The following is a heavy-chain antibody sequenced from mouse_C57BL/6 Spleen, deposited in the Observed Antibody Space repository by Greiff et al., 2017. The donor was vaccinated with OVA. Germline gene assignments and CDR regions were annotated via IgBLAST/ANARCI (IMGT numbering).Heavy chain of an antibody. D-gene: IGHD2-4*01. Sequence: VQLKQSGPELVKPGASVKISCKASGYTFTDYYMNWVKQSHGKSLEWIGDINPNNGGTSYNQKFKGKATLTVDKSSSTAYMELRSLTSEDSAVYYCAREGGSIYYDYDGFAYWGQGTLVTVSA. CDR1: GYTFTDYY. CDR2: INPNNGGT. V-gene: IGHV1-26*01. CDR3: AREGGSIYYDYDGFAY. J-gene: IGHJ3*01.